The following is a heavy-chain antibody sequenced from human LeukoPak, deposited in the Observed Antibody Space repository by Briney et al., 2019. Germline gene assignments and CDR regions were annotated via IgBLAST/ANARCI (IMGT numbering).Heavy chain of an antibody. V-gene: IGHV1-8*02. CDR1: GGTFSSHT. J-gene: IGHJ4*02. CDR2: MNPVSGNT. Sequence: SSVKVSCKASGGTFSSHTISWVRRATGQVLECMGWMNPVSGNTGYAQNFQGRFTMTRDTATSTAYMELSSLRSEDTAVYYCARGPRNWGFDYWGQGTLVTVSS. CDR3: ARGPRNWGFDY. D-gene: IGHD7-27*01.